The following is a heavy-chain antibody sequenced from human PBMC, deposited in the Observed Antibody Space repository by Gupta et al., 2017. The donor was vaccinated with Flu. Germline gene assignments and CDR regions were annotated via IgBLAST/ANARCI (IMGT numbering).Heavy chain of an antibody. J-gene: IGHJ6*02. CDR3: AREDRRCSGGSCYSYYGMDV. Sequence: EVQLVESGGGLVQPGGSLRLSCAASGFPFSSYEMNWVRQAPGMGLEWFSYISSSGSTIYYAYSVKGRFTISRDNAKNSLYLQMNSLRAEDTAVYYCAREDRRCSGGSCYSYYGMDVWGQGTTVTVSS. CDR2: ISSSGSTI. CDR1: GFPFSSYE. D-gene: IGHD2-15*01. V-gene: IGHV3-48*03.